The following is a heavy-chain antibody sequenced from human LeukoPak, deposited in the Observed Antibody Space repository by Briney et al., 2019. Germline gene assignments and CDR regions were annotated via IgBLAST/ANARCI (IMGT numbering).Heavy chain of an antibody. J-gene: IGHJ3*02. CDR3: ARDLAGPPQEAFDI. Sequence: PGGSLRLSCAASGFTLRSSWMSWVRQAPGKGLEWVANIKRDGSEKHYVGSVKGRFTISRDNAKNSVYLQMDSLRPEDTAVYHCARDLAGPPQEAFDIWGQGTMVTVSS. CDR2: IKRDGSEK. CDR1: GFTLRSSW. V-gene: IGHV3-7*01.